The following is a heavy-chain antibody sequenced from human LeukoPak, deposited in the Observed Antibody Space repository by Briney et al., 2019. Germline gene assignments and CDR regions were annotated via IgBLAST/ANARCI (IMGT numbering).Heavy chain of an antibody. CDR1: GFTFSSYG. J-gene: IGHJ4*02. Sequence: PGRSLRLSCAASGFTFSSYGMHWVRQAPGKGLEWVAVIWCDGSNKYYADSVKGQFTISRDNSKNTLYLQMNSLRAENTVVYYCARDSEWGEGTLVTVSS. D-gene: IGHD1-26*01. CDR2: IWCDGSNK. V-gene: IGHV3-33*01. CDR3: ARDSE.